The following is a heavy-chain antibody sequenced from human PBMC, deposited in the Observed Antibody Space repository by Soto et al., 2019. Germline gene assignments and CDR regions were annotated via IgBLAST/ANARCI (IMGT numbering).Heavy chain of an antibody. J-gene: IGHJ4*02. V-gene: IGHV1-18*01. CDR3: ARIVDSSGLSYFDY. CDR1: GGTFSSYA. D-gene: IGHD3-22*01. Sequence: GASVKVSCKASGGTFSSYASSWVRQAPGQGLEWMGWISAYNGNANYAQKLQGRVTMTTDTSTSTAYMELRSLRSDDTAVYYCARIVDSSGLSYFDYWGQGTLVTVSS. CDR2: ISAYNGNA.